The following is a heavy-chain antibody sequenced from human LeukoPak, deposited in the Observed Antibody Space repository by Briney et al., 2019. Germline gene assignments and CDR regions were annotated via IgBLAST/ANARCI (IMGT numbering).Heavy chain of an antibody. Sequence: GESLKISCKGSGYSFTRYWIGWVRQMPGKGLEWMGIIYPGDSDTRYSPSFQGQVTISADKSISTAYLQWSSLKASDTAMYYCARQGRDSSGWYLGTYYFDYWGQGTLVTASS. CDR2: IYPGDSDT. CDR1: GYSFTRYW. CDR3: ARQGRDSSGWYLGTYYFDY. D-gene: IGHD6-19*01. J-gene: IGHJ4*02. V-gene: IGHV5-51*01.